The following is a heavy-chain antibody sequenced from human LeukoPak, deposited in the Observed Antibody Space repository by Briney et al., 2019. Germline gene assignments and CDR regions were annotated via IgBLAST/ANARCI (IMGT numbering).Heavy chain of an antibody. CDR2: IKQDGSEK. CDR1: GFTFSSYW. D-gene: IGHD3-9*01. V-gene: IGHV3-7*03. CDR3: AKDLPGPQYYDILTGYYKPADY. Sequence: GGSLRLSCAASGFTFSSYWMSWVRQAPGEGLEWVANIKQDGSEKYYVDSVKGRFTISRDNAKNSLYLQMNSLRAEDTAVYYCAKDLPGPQYYDILTGYYKPADYWGQGTLVTVSS. J-gene: IGHJ4*02.